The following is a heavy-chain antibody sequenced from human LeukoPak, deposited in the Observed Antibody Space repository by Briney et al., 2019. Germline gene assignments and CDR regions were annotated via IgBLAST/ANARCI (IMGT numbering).Heavy chain of an antibody. D-gene: IGHD2-2*01. CDR1: GFTVSSKY. J-gene: IGHJ4*02. CDR3: ARGCSSTSCYGFDY. CDR2: IYSGGST. V-gene: IGHV3-53*01. Sequence: GGSLRLSCAASGFTVSSKYMSWVRQAPGKGLEWVSVIYSGGSTYHADSVKGRFTISRDNSKNTLYLQMNSLRAEDTAVYYCARGCSSTSCYGFDYWGQGTLVTVSS.